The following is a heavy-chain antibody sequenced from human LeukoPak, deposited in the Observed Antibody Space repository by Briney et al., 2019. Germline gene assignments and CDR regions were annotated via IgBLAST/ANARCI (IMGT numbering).Heavy chain of an antibody. CDR3: AKDYYGSGSQIYFDY. Sequence: GGSLRLSCIVSGFTFSSYAISWVRQAPGKGLEWVSAITGSGGSTYYADSVKGRFTISRDNSKNTLYLQMNSLRAEDTAVYYRAKDYYGSGSQIYFDYWGQGTLVTVSS. D-gene: IGHD3-10*01. CDR1: GFTFSSYA. V-gene: IGHV3-23*01. J-gene: IGHJ4*02. CDR2: ITGSGGST.